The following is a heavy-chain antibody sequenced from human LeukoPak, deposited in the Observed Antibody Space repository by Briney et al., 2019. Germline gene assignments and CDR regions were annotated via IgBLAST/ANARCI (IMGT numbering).Heavy chain of an antibody. J-gene: IGHJ5*02. D-gene: IGHD6-13*01. CDR2: ISSSSSYI. Sequence: GRSLRLSCAASGFSFDDYAMHWVRQAPGKGLEWVSSISSSSSYIYYADSVKGRFTISRDNAKNSLYLQMNSLRAEDTAVYYCARHRSSSAKPVYFLPPFDPWGQGTLVTVSS. CDR1: GFSFDDYA. CDR3: ARHRSSSAKPVYFLPPFDP. V-gene: IGHV3-21*01.